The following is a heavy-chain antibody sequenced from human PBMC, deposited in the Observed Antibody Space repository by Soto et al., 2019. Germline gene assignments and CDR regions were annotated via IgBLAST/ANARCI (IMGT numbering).Heavy chain of an antibody. CDR2: IGDSGAST. Sequence: EVLLLESGGGLVQPGGSLRLSCAASGFSFSSFAMNWVRQAPGKGLEWVSAIGDSGASTYYADSMKGRFTISRDKSRNTRYLHLNSLRDKDTAVYYCAKAVGLDVWGNGTTVTVSS. J-gene: IGHJ6*03. CDR1: GFSFSSFA. D-gene: IGHD1-26*01. CDR3: AKAVGLDV. V-gene: IGHV3-23*01.